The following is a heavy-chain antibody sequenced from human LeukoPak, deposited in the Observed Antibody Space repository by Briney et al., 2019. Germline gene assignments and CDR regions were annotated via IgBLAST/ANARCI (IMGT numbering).Heavy chain of an antibody. D-gene: IGHD6-13*01. CDR2: IYYSGST. CDR3: ARDLTSSSWYFAFDI. J-gene: IGHJ3*02. CDR1: GGSISSYY. Sequence: PSETLSLTCTVSGGSISSYYWSWIRQPAGKGLEWIGRIYYSGSTNYNPSLKSRVTISVDTSKNQFSLKLSSVTAADTAVYYCARDLTSSSWYFAFDIWGQGTMVTVSS. V-gene: IGHV4-4*07.